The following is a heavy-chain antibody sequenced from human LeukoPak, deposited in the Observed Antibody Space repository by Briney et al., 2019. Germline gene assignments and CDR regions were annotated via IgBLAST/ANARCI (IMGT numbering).Heavy chain of an antibody. CDR2: IYYSGST. D-gene: IGHD3-10*01. CDR1: GGSISSGGYY. CDR3: ARLSRARYYYGSGSPTGLDY. Sequence: SETLSLTRTVSGGSISSGGYYWSWIRQPPGKGLEWIGHIYYSGSTNYNPSLKSRVTISVDTSKNQFSLKLSSVTAADTAVYYCARLSRARYYYGSGSPTGLDYWGQGTLVTVSS. J-gene: IGHJ4*02. V-gene: IGHV4-61*08.